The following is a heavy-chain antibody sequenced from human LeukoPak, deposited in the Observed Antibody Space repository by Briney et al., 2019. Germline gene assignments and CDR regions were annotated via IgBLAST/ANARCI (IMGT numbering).Heavy chain of an antibody. CDR2: IYHSGRT. J-gene: IGHJ4*02. V-gene: IGHV4-38-2*02. D-gene: IGHD3-3*01. CDR1: GYSISNGYY. CDR3: ARDETYSNVWSGSAGGGKGNYLDY. Sequence: SETLSLTCTVYGYSISNGYYWGWMRQPPGKGLEWIGSIYHSGRTHYNPSLKSRVIISVDTSKNYFSLKLSSVTAADTAMYYCARDETYSNVWSGSAGGGKGNYLDYWGQGILVTVSS.